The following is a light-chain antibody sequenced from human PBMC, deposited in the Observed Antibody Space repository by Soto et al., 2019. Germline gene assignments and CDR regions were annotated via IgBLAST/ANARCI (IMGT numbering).Light chain of an antibody. CDR2: DVS. V-gene: IGLV2-14*01. CDR1: SSDVGGHNY. Sequence: QSALTQPASVSGSPGQSITISCTGTSSDVGGHNYVSWYQQHPGKAPKVMIHDVSNRPSGVSNRFSGSKSGNTASLTISGLRAEDEADYYCSSYTSSSTLVFGGGTKVTVL. J-gene: IGLJ2*01. CDR3: SSYTSSSTLV.